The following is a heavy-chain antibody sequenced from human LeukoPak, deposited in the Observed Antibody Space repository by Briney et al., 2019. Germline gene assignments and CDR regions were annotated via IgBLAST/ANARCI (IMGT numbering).Heavy chain of an antibody. CDR2: IRSKANSYAT. Sequence: GGSLRLSCAASGFTFSGSAMHSVRQASGKGLEWVGRIRSKANSYATAYAASVKGRFTISRDDSKNTAYLQMNSLKTEDTAVYYCTSEGGGWYLGFDYWGQGTLVTVSS. CDR1: GFTFSGSA. CDR3: TSEGGGWYLGFDY. J-gene: IGHJ4*02. D-gene: IGHD6-19*01. V-gene: IGHV3-73*01.